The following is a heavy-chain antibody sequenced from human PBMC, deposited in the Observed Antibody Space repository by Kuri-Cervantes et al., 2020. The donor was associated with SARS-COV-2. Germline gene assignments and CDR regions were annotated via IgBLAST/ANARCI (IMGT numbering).Heavy chain of an antibody. J-gene: IGHJ4*02. Sequence: GGSLRLSCAASGFTFSSYEINWVRQAPGKGLEWVSYISSSGSTIYYADSVKGRFTISRDNAKNSLYLQMNSLRAEDTAVYYCARYCSSVSCYSLRAILDYWGPGTLVTVSS. D-gene: IGHD2-2*02. CDR1: GFTFSSYE. CDR3: ARYCSSVSCYSLRAILDY. CDR2: ISSSGSTI. V-gene: IGHV3-48*03.